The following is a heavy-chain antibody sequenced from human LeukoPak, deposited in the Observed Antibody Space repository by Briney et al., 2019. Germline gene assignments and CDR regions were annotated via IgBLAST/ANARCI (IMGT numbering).Heavy chain of an antibody. CDR3: ARDANDYSNPWGCFDY. D-gene: IGHD4-11*01. V-gene: IGHV3-30*04. CDR2: ISYDGSNK. J-gene: IGHJ4*02. CDR1: GFTFSSYA. Sequence: GGSLRLSCAASGFTFSSYAMHWVRQAPGKGLEWVAVISYDGSNKYYADSAKGRFTISRDNSKNTLYLQMNSLRAEDTAVYYCARDANDYSNPWGCFDYWGQGTLVTVSS.